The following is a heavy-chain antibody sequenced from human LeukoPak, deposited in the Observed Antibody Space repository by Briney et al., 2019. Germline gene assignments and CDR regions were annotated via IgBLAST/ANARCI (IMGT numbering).Heavy chain of an antibody. CDR2: IWYDGSNK. CDR3: ARVSGYSGTWYVDY. CDR1: GFTFKNYG. V-gene: IGHV3-33*01. Sequence: PVGSLRLSCVASGFTFKNYGMHWVRQAPGKGLEWVAIIWYDGSNKYYADFAKGRFTTSRDNSKNMLYLQMNSLRADDTAVYYCARVSGYSGTWYVDYWGQGTLGTVSS. J-gene: IGHJ4*02. D-gene: IGHD6-13*01.